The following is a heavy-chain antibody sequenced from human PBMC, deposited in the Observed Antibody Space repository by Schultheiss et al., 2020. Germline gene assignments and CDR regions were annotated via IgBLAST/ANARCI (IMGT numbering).Heavy chain of an antibody. CDR1: GYTFTSYY. CDR3: ARNGCSSWYLPYYYGMDV. D-gene: IGHD6-13*01. V-gene: IGHV1-46*01. J-gene: IGHJ6*02. CDR2: INPSGGST. Sequence: ASVKVSCKASGYTFTSYYMHWVRQAPGQGLEWMGIINPSGGSTSYAQKFQGRVTMTRDTSTSTVYMELSSLRSEDTAVYYCARNGCSSWYLPYYYGMDVWGQGTTVNVSS.